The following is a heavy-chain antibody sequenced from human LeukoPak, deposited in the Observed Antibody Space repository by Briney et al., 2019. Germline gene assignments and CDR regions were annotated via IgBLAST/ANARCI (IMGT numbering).Heavy chain of an antibody. Sequence: GGSLRLSCEAAGFSFRDYPMGWVRRASGKRLEWVANTKKDGSEKYYVDSVKGRFTISRDNAKNSLYLQMNSLRVEDTAVYYCVREGYFVFDFWGQGALVTVSS. CDR3: VREGYFVFDF. V-gene: IGHV3-7*01. D-gene: IGHD2-21*01. J-gene: IGHJ4*02. CDR2: TKKDGSEK. CDR1: GFSFRDYP.